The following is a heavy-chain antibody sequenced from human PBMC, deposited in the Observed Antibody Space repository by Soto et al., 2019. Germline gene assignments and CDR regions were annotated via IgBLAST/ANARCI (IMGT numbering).Heavy chain of an antibody. CDR3: ARDGYDSSGDSEYFQY. V-gene: IGHV3-48*03. Sequence: GGSLRLSCAASGFTFSTYEMNWVRQAPGKGLEWISYISSSGSSIYYADSVKGRFTISRDNAWNSLHLQMNSLRVEDTAVYYCARDGYDSSGDSEYFQYWGQGTLVTVST. J-gene: IGHJ1*01. CDR2: ISSSGSSI. D-gene: IGHD3-22*01. CDR1: GFTFSTYE.